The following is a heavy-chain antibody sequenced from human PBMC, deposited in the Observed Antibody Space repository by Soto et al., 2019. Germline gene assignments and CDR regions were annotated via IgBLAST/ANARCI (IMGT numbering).Heavy chain of an antibody. CDR3: AKALRFTFTTGYYMDV. CDR2: ISGSGST. CDR1: GFTVSSYA. V-gene: IGHV3-23*01. J-gene: IGHJ6*03. Sequence: EVQLLESGGGLVQPGGSLRLSCAASGFTVSSYAMSWVRKAPGKGLEWVSAISGSGSTYSADSVKGRFIISRDSSKNTVYLEMNSLRAEDTAVYYCAKALRFTFTTGYYMDVWGRGTTVTVSS. D-gene: IGHD3-16*01.